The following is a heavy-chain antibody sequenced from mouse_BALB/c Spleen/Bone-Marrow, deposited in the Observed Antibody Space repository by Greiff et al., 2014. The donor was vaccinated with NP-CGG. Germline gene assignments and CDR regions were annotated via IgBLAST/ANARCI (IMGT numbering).Heavy chain of an antibody. J-gene: IGHJ4*01. V-gene: IGHV1S135*01. D-gene: IGHD3-1*01. CDR3: ASYHSSGYAMDY. CDR2: IDPYNGGT. Sequence: VQLQQPGPELVKPGASVKVSCKASGYSFTDYNMYWVKQSHGKSLEWIGYIDPYNGGTSYNQKFKGKATSTVDKSSSTAFMHLNILSSEDSAVYYCASYHSSGYAMDYWGQGTSVTVSS. CDR1: GYSFTDYN.